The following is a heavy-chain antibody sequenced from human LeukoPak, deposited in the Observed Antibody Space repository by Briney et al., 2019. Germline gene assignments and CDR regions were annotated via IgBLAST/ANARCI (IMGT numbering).Heavy chain of an antibody. CDR3: ARVGSSSWHQPYYFDY. V-gene: IGHV4-59*01. D-gene: IGHD6-13*01. CDR1: GGSISSYY. CDR2: IYYSGST. Sequence: PSETLSLTCTVSGGSISSYYWSWVRQPPGKGLEWIGYIYYSGSTNYNPSLKSRVTISVDTSKNQFSLKLSSVTAADTAVYYCARVGSSSWHQPYYFDYWGQGTLVTASS. J-gene: IGHJ4*02.